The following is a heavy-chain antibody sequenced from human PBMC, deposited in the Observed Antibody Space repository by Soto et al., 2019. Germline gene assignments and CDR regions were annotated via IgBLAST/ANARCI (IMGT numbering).Heavy chain of an antibody. CDR3: AKDRSIAAADYYFDY. CDR1: GFTFSNYG. V-gene: IGHV3-30*18. D-gene: IGHD6-13*01. J-gene: IGHJ4*02. CDR2: LSYDGGDK. Sequence: QVQLVESGGGVVQPGGSLRLSCAASGFTFSNYGMHWVRQAPGKGLEWVAVLSYDGGDKYYADSVKGRFTISRDNSKNTLDLQMNSLRAEDTAVYYCAKDRSIAAADYYFDYWGQGTLVTVSS.